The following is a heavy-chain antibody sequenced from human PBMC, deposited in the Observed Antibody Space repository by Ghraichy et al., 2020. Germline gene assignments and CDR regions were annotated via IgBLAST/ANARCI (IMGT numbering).Heavy chain of an antibody. CDR3: ARVYDILTGFDY. V-gene: IGHV3-48*01. Sequence: GGSLRLSCAASGFTFSSYSMNWVRQAPGKGLEWVSYISSSSTIYYADSVKGRFTISRDNAKNSLYLQMNSLRAEDTAVYYCARVYDILTGFDYWGQGTLVTVSS. J-gene: IGHJ4*02. CDR2: ISSSSTI. D-gene: IGHD3-9*01. CDR1: GFTFSSYS.